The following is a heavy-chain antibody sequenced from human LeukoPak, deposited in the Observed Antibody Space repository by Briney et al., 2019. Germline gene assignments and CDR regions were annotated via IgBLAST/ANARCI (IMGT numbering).Heavy chain of an antibody. CDR1: GGSISSYY. Sequence: SETLSLTCTVSGGSISSYYWSWIRQPPGKGLEWIGYIYYSGSTNYNPSLKSRVTISVDTSKNQFSLKLSSVTAADTAVYYCARAEGYCSSTSCPFDYWGQGTLVTVSS. CDR2: IYYSGST. V-gene: IGHV4-59*01. J-gene: IGHJ4*02. CDR3: ARAEGYCSSTSCPFDY. D-gene: IGHD2-2*01.